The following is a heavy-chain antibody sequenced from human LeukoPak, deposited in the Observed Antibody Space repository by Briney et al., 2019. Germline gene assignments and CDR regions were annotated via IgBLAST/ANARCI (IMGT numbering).Heavy chain of an antibody. CDR1: GGSFSGYY. CDR2: INHSGST. CDR3: ARGRRGWPVERTWFDP. D-gene: IGHD6-19*01. Sequence: PSETLSLTCAVYGGSFSGYYWSWIRQPPGKGLEWIGEINHSGSTNYNPSLKSRVTISVDTSKNQFSLKLSSVTAADTAVYYCARGRRGWPVERTWFDPGGQGTLVTVSS. V-gene: IGHV4-34*01. J-gene: IGHJ5*02.